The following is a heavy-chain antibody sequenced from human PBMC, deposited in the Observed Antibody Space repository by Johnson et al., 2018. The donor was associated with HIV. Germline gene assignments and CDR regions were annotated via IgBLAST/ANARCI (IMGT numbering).Heavy chain of an antibody. D-gene: IGHD5-18*01. J-gene: IGHJ3*02. Sequence: QEKLVESGGGVVQPGRSLRLSFAASGFTFNRYGMHWVRQAPAKGLEWLAFISHVESIEYYLDSVKARFTFSKDNPWNTLYLQMNNLTSEDTAVYYCAKGRNTYGADVFDIWGQGTMVTVSS. CDR1: GFTFNRYG. V-gene: IGHV3-30*18. CDR2: ISHVESIE. CDR3: AKGRNTYGADVFDI.